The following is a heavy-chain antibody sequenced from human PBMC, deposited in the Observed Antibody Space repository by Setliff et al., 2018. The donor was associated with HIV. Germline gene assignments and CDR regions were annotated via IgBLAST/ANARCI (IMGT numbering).Heavy chain of an antibody. CDR1: GYTFTSYA. CDR2: INTNTGNP. V-gene: IGHV7-4-1*02. D-gene: IGHD3-10*01. CDR3: ARDRYHYGSGSYYQSGSDAFDI. J-gene: IGHJ3*02. Sequence: ASVKVSCKASGYTFTSYAMNWVRQAPGQGLEWMGWINTNTGNPTYAQGFTGRFVFSLDTSVGTAYLQISSLKAEDTAVYYCARDRYHYGSGSYYQSGSDAFDIWGQGTMVTVSS.